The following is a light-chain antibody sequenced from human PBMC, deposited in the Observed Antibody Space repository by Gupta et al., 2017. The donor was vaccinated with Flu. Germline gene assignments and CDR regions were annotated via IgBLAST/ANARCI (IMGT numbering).Light chain of an antibody. Sequence: PATRSVSPGERVTLSCMASQTVSSNLAWYQHKLGQAPRLLLYSPSTRATGIPARFTGSGSGAEFTLSISSLQSEDFALSYFRQDNNWPWTFGQGTKVDIK. CDR2: SPS. CDR3: RQDNNWPWT. V-gene: IGKV3-15*01. CDR1: QTVSSN. J-gene: IGKJ1*01.